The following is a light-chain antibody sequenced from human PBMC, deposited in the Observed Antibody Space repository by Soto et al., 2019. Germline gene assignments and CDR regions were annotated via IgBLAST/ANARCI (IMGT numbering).Light chain of an antibody. CDR3: CSFAGNYSYV. J-gene: IGLJ1*01. V-gene: IGLV2-11*01. Sequence: QSAPTPPRSVSGSPGQSVTISCTVTSSDVGGYNYVSWYLQHPGKAPKVMIYDVSKRPSGVPDRFSGSKSGNTASLTISGLQSEDEADYYCCSFAGNYSYVFGTGTKVTVL. CDR2: DVS. CDR1: SSDVGGYNY.